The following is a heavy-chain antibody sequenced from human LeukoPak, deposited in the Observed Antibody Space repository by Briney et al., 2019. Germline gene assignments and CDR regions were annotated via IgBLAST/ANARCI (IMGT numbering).Heavy chain of an antibody. D-gene: IGHD6-13*01. Sequence: PGGSLRLSCAASGFTFSSYGMTWVRQAPGKGLEWVSSISSSSSYIYYADSVKGRFTISRDNAKNSLYLQMNSLRAEDTAVYYCARASAAASDYWGQGTLVTVSS. V-gene: IGHV3-21*01. CDR2: ISSSSSYI. CDR3: ARASAAASDY. CDR1: GFTFSSYG. J-gene: IGHJ4*02.